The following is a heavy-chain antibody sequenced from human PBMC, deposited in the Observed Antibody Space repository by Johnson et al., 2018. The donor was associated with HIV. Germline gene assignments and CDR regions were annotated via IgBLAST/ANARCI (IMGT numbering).Heavy chain of an antibody. D-gene: IGHD3-16*01. Sequence: QVQLVESGGGVVQPGRSLRLSYAASGFPFSNYGIHWVRQAPGKGLEWVAIISYDGDNKFYADSVKGRFTISRDNSRNTLYLQMKNVRAGDTAVSFCAREAVTLRGWGHVFDIWGQGTMVTVSS. CDR3: AREAVTLRGWGHVFDI. CDR2: ISYDGDNK. J-gene: IGHJ3*02. CDR1: GFPFSNYG. V-gene: IGHV3-30*03.